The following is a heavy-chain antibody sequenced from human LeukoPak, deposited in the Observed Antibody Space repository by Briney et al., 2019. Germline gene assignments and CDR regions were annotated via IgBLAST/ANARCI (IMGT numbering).Heavy chain of an antibody. CDR1: GYTFTSYG. J-gene: IGHJ4*02. V-gene: IGHV1-18*01. Sequence: ASVKVSCKASGYTFTSYGISWFRQAPGKGLEWMGWISAYNGNTNYAQKLQGRVTMTTDTSTSTAYMELRSLRSDDTAVYYCARGPYYYDSSGYKQFDYWGQGTLVTVSS. CDR2: ISAYNGNT. CDR3: ARGPYYYDSSGYKQFDY. D-gene: IGHD3-22*01.